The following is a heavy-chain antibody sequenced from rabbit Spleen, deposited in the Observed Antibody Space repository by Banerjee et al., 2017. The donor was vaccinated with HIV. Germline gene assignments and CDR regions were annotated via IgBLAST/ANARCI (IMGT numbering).Heavy chain of an antibody. Sequence: QSLEESGGDLVKPGASLTLTCTASGFAFTSDYMCWVRQAPGKGPEWIACIYNGDGSTYYASLVNGRFTISITSSTTVTLQMTSLTGADTAPYFCARDAGTYDYIDGYLNWWGPGTLV. J-gene: IGHJ4*01. CDR1: GFAFTSDY. V-gene: IGHV1S40*01. D-gene: IGHD4-2*01. CDR3: ARDAGTYDYIDGYLNW. CDR2: IYNGDGST.